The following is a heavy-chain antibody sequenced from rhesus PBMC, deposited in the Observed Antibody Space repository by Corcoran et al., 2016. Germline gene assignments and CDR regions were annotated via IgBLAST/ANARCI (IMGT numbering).Heavy chain of an antibody. CDR3: ATLPGWSNWYGLDS. D-gene: IGHD6S26*01. CDR1: GFTFSSYG. Sequence: EVQLVESGGGLVQPGGSLRLSCAASGFTFSSYGMHWVRQAPGKGLEWVAVISFDGSKKDYADSVKDRFTISRDNSQKMLYLQMNNLKVEDTAVYYCATLPGWSNWYGLDSWGQGVVVTVSS. CDR2: ISFDGSKK. V-gene: IGHV3-54*02. J-gene: IGHJ6*01.